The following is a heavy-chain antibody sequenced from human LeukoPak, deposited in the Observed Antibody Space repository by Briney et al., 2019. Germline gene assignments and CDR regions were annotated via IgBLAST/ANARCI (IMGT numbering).Heavy chain of an antibody. V-gene: IGHV1-69*05. D-gene: IGHD2-8*01. Sequence: SXYAISWVRQAPGQGLEWMGGIIPIFGTANYAQKFQGRVTITTDESTSTAYMELSSLRSEDTAVYYCAAGAGYCTNVVCYTGAFDTWGQGTMVTVSS. CDR3: AAGAGYCTNVVCYTGAFDT. CDR1: SXYA. CDR2: IIPIFGTA. J-gene: IGHJ3*02.